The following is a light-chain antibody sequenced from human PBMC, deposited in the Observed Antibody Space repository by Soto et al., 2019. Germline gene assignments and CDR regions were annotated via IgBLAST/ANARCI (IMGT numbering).Light chain of an antibody. J-gene: IGLJ1*01. V-gene: IGLV1-44*01. CDR2: TDH. CDR3: ATWDDGLSRYV. Sequence: QSVLTQSPSASGTPGQKVTIPCSGSISNIGSDSVSWFQQLPGSAPRLLIYTDHQRASGVPDRFSGYKSGTSASLDISGLQSADEAVYYCATWDDGLSRYVFGTGTQLTVL. CDR1: ISNIGSDS.